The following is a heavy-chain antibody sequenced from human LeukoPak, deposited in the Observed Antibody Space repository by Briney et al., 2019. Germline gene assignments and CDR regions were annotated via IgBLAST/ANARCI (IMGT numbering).Heavy chain of an antibody. Sequence: ASVKVSCKASGGTFSSYAISWVRQAPGQGLEWMGGIIPIFGTANYAQKFQGRVTITADKSTSTAYMELSSLRSEDTAVYYCARDLDFVARAHCSSTSCWAHFDYWGQGTLVTVSS. CDR3: ARDLDFVARAHCSSTSCWAHFDY. D-gene: IGHD2-2*01. J-gene: IGHJ4*02. V-gene: IGHV1-69*06. CDR2: IIPIFGTA. CDR1: GGTFSSYA.